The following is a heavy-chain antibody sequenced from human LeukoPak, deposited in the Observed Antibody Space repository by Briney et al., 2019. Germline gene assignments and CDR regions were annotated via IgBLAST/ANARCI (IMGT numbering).Heavy chain of an antibody. CDR2: ISYDGSNK. D-gene: IGHD2-15*01. J-gene: IGHJ4*02. Sequence: PGGSLRLSCAASGFTFSSYGMHWVRQAPGKGLEWVAVISYDGSNKYYADSVKGRFTISRVNSKNTLYLQMNSLRAEDTAVYYCAKGGDIVVVVAATSLLPLDYWGQGTLVTVSS. V-gene: IGHV3-30*18. CDR3: AKGGDIVVVVAATSLLPLDY. CDR1: GFTFSSYG.